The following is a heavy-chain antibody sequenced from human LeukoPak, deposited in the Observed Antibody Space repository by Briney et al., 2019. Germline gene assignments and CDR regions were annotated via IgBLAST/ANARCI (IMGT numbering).Heavy chain of an antibody. V-gene: IGHV4-39*07. J-gene: IGHJ6*03. CDR2: IYYSGST. CDR1: GGSISSSSYY. CDR3: AREGYSSSWYGGYYYYYYMDV. Sequence: QSSETLSLTCTVSGGSISSSSYYWGWIRQPPGKGLEWIGSIYYSGSTYYNPSLKSRVTISVDTSKNQFSLKLSSVTAADTAVYYCAREGYSSSWYGGYYYYYYMDVWGKGTTVTVSS. D-gene: IGHD6-13*01.